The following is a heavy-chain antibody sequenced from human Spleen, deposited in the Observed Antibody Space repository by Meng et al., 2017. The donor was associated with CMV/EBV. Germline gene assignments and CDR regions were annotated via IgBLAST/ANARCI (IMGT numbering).Heavy chain of an antibody. CDR2: MNPNSGNT. J-gene: IGHJ4*02. D-gene: IGHD6-13*01. V-gene: IGHV1-8*02. Sequence: ASVKVSCKASGYTFTGHYIHWVRQAPGQGLEWMGWMNPNSGNTGYAQKFQGRVTMTRNTSISTAYMELSSLRSEDTAVYYCARVAAGNYFDYWGQGTLVTVSS. CDR3: ARVAAGNYFDY. CDR1: GYTFTGHY.